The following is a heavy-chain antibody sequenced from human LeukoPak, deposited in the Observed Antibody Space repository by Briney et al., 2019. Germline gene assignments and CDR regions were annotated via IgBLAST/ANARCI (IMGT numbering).Heavy chain of an antibody. D-gene: IGHD3-3*01. V-gene: IGHV4-34*01. CDR1: GGSFSGYY. CDR2: INHSGST. J-gene: IGHJ5*02. Sequence: SETLSLTCAVYGGSFSGYYWSWIRQPPGKGLEWIGEINHSGSTNYNPFLKSRVTISVDTSKNQFSLKLSSVTAADTAVYYCARGGRNYDFWSGYYTDAVFYRASWFDPWGQGTLVTVSS. CDR3: ARGGRNYDFWSGYYTDAVFYRASWFDP.